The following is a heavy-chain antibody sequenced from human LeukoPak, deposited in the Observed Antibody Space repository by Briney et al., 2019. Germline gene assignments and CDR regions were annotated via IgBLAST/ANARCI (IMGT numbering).Heavy chain of an antibody. CDR2: ISSSSRDI. Sequence: GGSLRLSCAASGFTFSSFTMNWVRQAPGKGLEWVAAISSSSRDIFYADSVKGRFSISRDDTQNSLSLQMNSLRAEDTAVYYCVREAAATLFDYWGQGTLVTVSS. CDR3: VREAAATLFDY. D-gene: IGHD1-26*01. V-gene: IGHV3-21*01. J-gene: IGHJ4*02. CDR1: GFTFSSFT.